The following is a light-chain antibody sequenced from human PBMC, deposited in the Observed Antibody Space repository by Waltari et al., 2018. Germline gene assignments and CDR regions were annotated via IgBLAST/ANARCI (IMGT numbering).Light chain of an antibody. V-gene: IGLV2-14*03. CDR2: DVS. CDR3: NSYTSSTTWV. J-gene: IGLJ3*02. CDR1: SSDVGGQNH. Sequence: QSALTQPASVSGSAGQSITISCTGTSSDVGGQNHVSWYQQHPGQAPKLLIYDVSKWPSGVSDRFSGSKSGNTASLTISGLQAEDEADYYCNSYTSSTTWVFGGGTRVTVL.